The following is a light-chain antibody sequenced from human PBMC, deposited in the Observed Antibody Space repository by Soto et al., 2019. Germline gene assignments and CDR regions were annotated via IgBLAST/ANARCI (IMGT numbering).Light chain of an antibody. CDR3: AAWDDRLNAQV. Sequence: QSALTQPPSASGTPGQRVTISCSGSSSNIGGNIVNWYQQLPGTAPKLLIYTNNQRPFGVPHRFSGSKSGTSASLVISGLQSEDDADYYCAAWDDRLNAQVFGGGTKLTVL. V-gene: IGLV1-44*01. J-gene: IGLJ2*01. CDR2: TNN. CDR1: SSNIGGNI.